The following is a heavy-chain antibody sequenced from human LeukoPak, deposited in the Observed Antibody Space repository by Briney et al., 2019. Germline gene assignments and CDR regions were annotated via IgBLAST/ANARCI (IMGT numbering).Heavy chain of an antibody. V-gene: IGHV2-5*01. CDR1: GFSLSTSEKG. CDR2: SYWNDDK. Sequence: CGPTLVKPTQSRTLRGSFSGFSLSTSEKGVGWIRQPRGEGLEYLAQSYWNDDKLYSASLSSRLNTIKDTSKNQVVLIMTDMDPVHTATYYCAPVTPLRGRVYFNHWGQGPLLTVSS. J-gene: IGHJ4*02. CDR3: APVTPLRGRVYFNH. D-gene: IGHD2-21*02.